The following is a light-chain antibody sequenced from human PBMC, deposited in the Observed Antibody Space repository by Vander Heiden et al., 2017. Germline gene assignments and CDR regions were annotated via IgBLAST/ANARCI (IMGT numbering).Light chain of an antibody. CDR1: QSVLYSSNNKNY. V-gene: IGKV4-1*01. J-gene: IGKJ3*01. Sequence: DIVMTQSPDSLAASLGERATINCKSSQSVLYSSNNKNYLAWYQQKPGQPPKLLIYWASTRESGVPDRFSGSGSGTDFTLTISSLQAEDVAVYYCQQDDSTPFTFGHGTKVEIK. CDR3: QQDDSTPFT. CDR2: WAS.